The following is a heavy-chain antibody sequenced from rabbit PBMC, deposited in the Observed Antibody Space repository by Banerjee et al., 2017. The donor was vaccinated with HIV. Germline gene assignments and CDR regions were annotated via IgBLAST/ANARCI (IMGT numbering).Heavy chain of an antibody. CDR2: IDSSSANT. V-gene: IGHV1S45*01. CDR1: GFSFSSSYY. CDR3: ASSPSGAVYDWFDL. Sequence: QEQLEESGGDLVKPEGSLTLTCTASGFSFSSSYYMCWVRQAPGMRLEWIACIDSSSANTYYASWAKGRFTISKTSSTTVTLQMTSLTAADTATYFCASSPSGAVYDWFDLWGQGTLVTVS. D-gene: IGHD1-1*01. J-gene: IGHJ5*01.